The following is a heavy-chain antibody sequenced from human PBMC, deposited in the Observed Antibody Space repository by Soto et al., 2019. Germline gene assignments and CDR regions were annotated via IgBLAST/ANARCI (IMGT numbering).Heavy chain of an antibody. Sequence: ASVKVSCKASGYTFTSYFMHWVRQAPGQGLEWVGIINPSGGSSSYAQKFQGRVTMTRDTSTSTVYMELSSLRSEDTAVYYCARVCCSGGSCYSIDYWGQGTLVTVSS. J-gene: IGHJ4*02. CDR3: ARVCCSGGSCYSIDY. V-gene: IGHV1-46*03. D-gene: IGHD2-15*01. CDR1: GYTFTSYF. CDR2: INPSGGSS.